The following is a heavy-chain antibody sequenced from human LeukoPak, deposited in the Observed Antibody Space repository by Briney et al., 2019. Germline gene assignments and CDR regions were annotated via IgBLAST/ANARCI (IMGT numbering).Heavy chain of an antibody. CDR3: ARGSPNDFPTHYALDV. CDR2: IIPIFGAA. J-gene: IGHJ6*02. D-gene: IGHD3-3*01. CDR1: GGIFSSYA. V-gene: IGHV1-69*13. Sequence: SVKVSCKASGGIFSSYAISWVRQAPGQGLEWMGGIIPIFGAANYAQNFQGRVTISADESTSTAYMELSSLRSDDAAVYYCARGSPNDFPTHYALDVWGQGTMVTVSS.